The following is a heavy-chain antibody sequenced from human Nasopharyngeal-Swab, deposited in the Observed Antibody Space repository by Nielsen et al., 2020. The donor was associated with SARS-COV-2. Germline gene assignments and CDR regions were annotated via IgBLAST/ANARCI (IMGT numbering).Heavy chain of an antibody. V-gene: IGHV4-59*12. Sequence: SETLSLTCTVSGGSISSYYWSWIRQPPGKGLEWIGYIYYSGSTYYNPSLKSRVTISVDTSKNQFSLKLSSVTAADTAVYYCARVSVFYYYYGMDVWGQGTTVTVSS. D-gene: IGHD3-3*01. CDR1: GGSISSYY. CDR2: IYYSGST. CDR3: ARVSVFYYYYGMDV. J-gene: IGHJ6*02.